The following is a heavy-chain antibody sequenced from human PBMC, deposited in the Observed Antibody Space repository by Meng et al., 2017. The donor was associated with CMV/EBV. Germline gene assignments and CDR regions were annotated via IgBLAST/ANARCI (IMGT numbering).Heavy chain of an antibody. D-gene: IGHD2-8*01. CDR2: IKSKTDGGTT. V-gene: IGHV3-15*01. CDR3: TTDFILMVYDAVDWA. CDR1: GFTFSNAW. J-gene: IGHJ5*02. Sequence: GESLKISCAASGFTFSNAWMSWVRQAPGKGLEWVGRIKSKTDGGTTDYAAPVKGRFTISRDDSKNTLYLQMNSPKTEDTAVYYCTTDFILMVYDAVDWAWGQGTLVTVSS.